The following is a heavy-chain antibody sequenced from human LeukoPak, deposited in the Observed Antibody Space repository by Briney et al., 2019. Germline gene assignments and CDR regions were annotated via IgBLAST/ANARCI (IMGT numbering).Heavy chain of an antibody. J-gene: IGHJ4*02. D-gene: IGHD2-15*01. CDR2: IYYSGST. CDR1: GGSISGSGYY. Sequence: SETLSLTCTVSGGSISGSGYYWSWIRQHPGKGLEWIGYIYYSGSTYYNPSLKSRVTISVDTSKNQFSLKLSSVTAADTAVYYCARRTGGGYCSDGSCKVDFWGQGTLVTVSS. CDR3: ARRTGGGYCSDGSCKVDF. V-gene: IGHV4-39*01.